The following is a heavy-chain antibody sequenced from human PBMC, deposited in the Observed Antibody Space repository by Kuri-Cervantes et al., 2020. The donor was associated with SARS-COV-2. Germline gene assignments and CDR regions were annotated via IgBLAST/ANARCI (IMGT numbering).Heavy chain of an antibody. D-gene: IGHD2-21*01. CDR3: YCAPKEGFDS. J-gene: IGHJ4*02. CDR1: GYSFTTYG. CDR2: ISTYNGNT. Sequence: ASVKVSCKASGYSFTTYGISWVRQAPGRGLEWMGWISTYNGNTNYAQIFQGRVTMTRDTSTSTAYMELSSLTSEDTAVYYCYCAPKEGFDSWGQGTLVTVSS. V-gene: IGHV1-18*01.